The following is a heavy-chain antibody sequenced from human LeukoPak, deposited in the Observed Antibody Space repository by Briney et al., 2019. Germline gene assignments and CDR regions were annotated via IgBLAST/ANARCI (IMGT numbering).Heavy chain of an antibody. CDR2: INTNTGNP. V-gene: IGHV7-4-1*02. J-gene: IGHJ4*02. CDR3: ARVADSSGYYYGFDY. CDR1: GYTFTSYA. Sequence: GASVTVSCKASGYTFTSYAMNWVRQAPGQGLEWMGWINTNTGNPTYAQGFTGRFVFSLDTSVSTAYLQISSLKAEDTAVYYCARVADSSGYYYGFDYWGQGTLVTVSS. D-gene: IGHD3-22*01.